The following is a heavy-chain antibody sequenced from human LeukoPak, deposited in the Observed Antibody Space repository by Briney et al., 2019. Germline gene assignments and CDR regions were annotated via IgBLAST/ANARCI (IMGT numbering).Heavy chain of an antibody. CDR3: ASGRIPYIIYYYYMDV. V-gene: IGHV1-69*06. D-gene: IGHD5-18*01. CDR2: IIPIFGTA. J-gene: IGHJ6*03. Sequence: SVKVSCKASGGTFSSYAISWVRQAPGQGLEWMGGIIPIFGTANYAQKFQGRVTITADKSTSTAYMELSSLRSEDTAVYYCASGRIPYIIYYYYMDVWGKGTTVTVSS. CDR1: GGTFSSYA.